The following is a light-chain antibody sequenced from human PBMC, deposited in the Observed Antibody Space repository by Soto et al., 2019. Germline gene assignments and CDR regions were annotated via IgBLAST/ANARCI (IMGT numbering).Light chain of an antibody. CDR1: SSDVGYYNY. V-gene: IGLV2-14*03. J-gene: IGLJ1*01. Sequence: QSALTQPASVSGSPGQSIAISCTGTSSDVGYYNYVSWYQQHPGKAPKVMIYDVNNRPSGVSDRFSGSKSGNTASLTISGLQAEDEADYYCSSYTSSSTYVFGTGTKLNVL. CDR3: SSYTSSSTYV. CDR2: DVN.